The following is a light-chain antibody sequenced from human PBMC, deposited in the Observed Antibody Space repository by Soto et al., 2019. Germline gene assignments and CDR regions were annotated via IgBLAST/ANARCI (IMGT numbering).Light chain of an antibody. Sequence: EIVMTQSPATLSVSPGERATLSCRASQSVSSNVAWYQQKPGQDPRLLIYVASTRATGIPARFSVSGSGTEFTLTISSLQSEDFAVYYCQQDHNWPPITFGQGTRLEIK. CDR3: QQDHNWPPIT. J-gene: IGKJ5*01. CDR2: VAS. CDR1: QSVSSN. V-gene: IGKV3-15*01.